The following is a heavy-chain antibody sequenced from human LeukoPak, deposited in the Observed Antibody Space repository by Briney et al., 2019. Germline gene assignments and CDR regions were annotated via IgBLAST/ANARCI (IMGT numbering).Heavy chain of an antibody. CDR3: ARGIVGATYDYYYYMDV. V-gene: IGHV3-7*01. CDR2: IKQDGSEK. J-gene: IGHJ6*03. CDR1: GFTFSSYW. D-gene: IGHD1-26*01. Sequence: GGSLRLSCAASGFTFSSYWMSWVRQAPGKGLEWVANIKQDGSEKYYVDSVKGRFTIPRDNAKNSLYLQMNSLRAEDTAVYYCARGIVGATYDYYYYMDVWGKGTTVTVSS.